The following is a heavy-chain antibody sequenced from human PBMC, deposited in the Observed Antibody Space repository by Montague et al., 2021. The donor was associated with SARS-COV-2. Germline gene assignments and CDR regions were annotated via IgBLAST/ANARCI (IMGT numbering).Heavy chain of an antibody. J-gene: IGHJ5*02. V-gene: IGHV3-9*01. CDR2: ISWNSGSI. D-gene: IGHD3-3*01. Sequence: SLRLSCAASGFTFGDYAMHWVRQAPGKGLEWVSGISWNSGSIGYADSVKGRFTISRDNAKNSLYLQMNSLRAEDTALYYCAKDSYYDVWSGYSPGENWFDPWGQGTLVTVSS. CDR1: GFTFGDYA. CDR3: AKDSYYDVWSGYSPGENWFDP.